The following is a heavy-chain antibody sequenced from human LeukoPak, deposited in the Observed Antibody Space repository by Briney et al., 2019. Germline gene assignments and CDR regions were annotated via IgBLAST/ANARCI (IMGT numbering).Heavy chain of an antibody. Sequence: GSLRLSCAASGFTFSSYAMSWVRQAPGKGLEWVSAISGSGGSTYYADSVKGRFTISRDNSKNTLYLQMNSLRAEDTAVYYCAKDPVPVVITYNWFDPWGQGTLVTVSS. CDR1: GFTFSSYA. V-gene: IGHV3-23*01. D-gene: IGHD3-22*01. CDR2: ISGSGGST. J-gene: IGHJ5*02. CDR3: AKDPVPVVITYNWFDP.